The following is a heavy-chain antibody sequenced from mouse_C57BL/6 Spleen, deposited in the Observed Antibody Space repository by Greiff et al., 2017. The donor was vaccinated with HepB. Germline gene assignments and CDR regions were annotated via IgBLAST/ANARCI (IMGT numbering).Heavy chain of an antibody. V-gene: IGHV5-4*01. Sequence: EVKLVESGGGLVKPGGSLKLSCAASGFTFSSYAMSWVRQTPEKRLEWVATISDGGSYTYYPDNVKGRFTISRDNAKNNLYLQMSHLKSEDTAMYYCAREGDGYLDYWGQGTTLTVSS. CDR1: GFTFSSYA. D-gene: IGHD2-3*01. CDR3: AREGDGYLDY. CDR2: ISDGGSYT. J-gene: IGHJ2*01.